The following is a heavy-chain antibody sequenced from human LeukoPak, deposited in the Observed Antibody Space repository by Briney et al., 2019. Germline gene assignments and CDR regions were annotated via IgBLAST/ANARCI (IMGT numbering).Heavy chain of an antibody. Sequence: PGGSLRLSCAASGFTFSSYAMHWVRQAPGKGLEWVAVISYDGSNKYYADSVKGRFTISRDNSKNTLYLQMNSLRAEDTAVYYCARSPALGATRVLEELYYFDYWGQGTLVTVSS. CDR1: GFTFSSYA. CDR3: ARSPALGATRVLEELYYFDY. V-gene: IGHV3-30*04. J-gene: IGHJ4*02. CDR2: ISYDGSNK. D-gene: IGHD1-26*01.